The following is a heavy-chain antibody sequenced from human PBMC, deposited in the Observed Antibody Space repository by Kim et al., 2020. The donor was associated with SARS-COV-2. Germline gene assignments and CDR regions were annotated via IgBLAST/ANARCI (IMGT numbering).Heavy chain of an antibody. V-gene: IGHV1-69*13. CDR1: GGTFSSYA. J-gene: IGHJ6*02. CDR2: IIPIFGTA. Sequence: SVKVSCKASGGTFSSYAISWVRQAPGQGLEWMGGIIPIFGTANYAQKFQGRVTITADESTSTAYMELSSLRSEDTAVYYCARAQKRYCSGGSCNGPFSYYYYGMDVWGQGTTVTVSS. CDR3: ARAQKRYCSGGSCNGPFSYYYYGMDV. D-gene: IGHD2-15*01.